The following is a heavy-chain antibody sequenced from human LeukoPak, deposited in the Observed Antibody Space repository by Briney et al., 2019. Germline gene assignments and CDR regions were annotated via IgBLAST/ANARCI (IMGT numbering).Heavy chain of an antibody. V-gene: IGHV1-18*01. Sequence: GASVKVSCKASGYTFTSYGISWVRQAPGQGLEWMGWISAYNGNTNYAQKLQGRVTMTTDTSTSTAYMELRSLRSDDTAVYYCARGCSSTSCYSTLEDYWGQGTLVTVSS. CDR2: ISAYNGNT. CDR1: GYTFTSYG. J-gene: IGHJ4*02. CDR3: ARGCSSTSCYSTLEDY. D-gene: IGHD2-2*02.